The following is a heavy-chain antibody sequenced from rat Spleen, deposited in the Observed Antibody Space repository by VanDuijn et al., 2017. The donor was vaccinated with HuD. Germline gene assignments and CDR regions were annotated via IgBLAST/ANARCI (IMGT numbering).Heavy chain of an antibody. D-gene: IGHD1-2*01. V-gene: IGHV2-30*01. CDR1: GFSLTSYN. J-gene: IGHJ4*01. Sequence: QVQLKESGPDLVQPSQTLSLTCTVSGFSLTSYNVHWVRQPTGKGLEWMGVIWTGGSTDYNSALKSRLSISRDTSKSQVFLKMSSLQTEDTATYYCASLYYYSSYIYDVMDAWGQGASVTVSS. CDR3: ASLYYYSSYIYDVMDA. CDR2: IWTGGST.